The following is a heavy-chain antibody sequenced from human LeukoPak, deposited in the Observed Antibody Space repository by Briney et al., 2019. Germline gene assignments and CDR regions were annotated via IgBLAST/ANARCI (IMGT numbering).Heavy chain of an antibody. CDR1: GLTFSSYS. V-gene: IGHV3-23*01. CDR2: ISGSGGST. D-gene: IGHD3-10*01. CDR3: AKALGGSGSNFDY. J-gene: IGHJ4*02. Sequence: PGGSLRLSCAASGLTFSSYSMNWVRQAPGKGLEWVSTISGSGGSTYYADSVKGRFTISRDNSKNTLYLQMNSLRAEDTAVYYCAKALGGSGSNFDYWGQGTLVTVSS.